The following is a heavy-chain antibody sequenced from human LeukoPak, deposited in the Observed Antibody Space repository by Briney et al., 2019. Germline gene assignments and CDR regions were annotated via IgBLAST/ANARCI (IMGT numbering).Heavy chain of an antibody. V-gene: IGHV1-24*01. CDR1: GYTLAELS. Sequence: ASVKVSCKVSGYTLAELSMHRVRQAPGKGLEWMGGFDPEDGETIYAQKFQGRVTMTEDTSTDTAYMELSSLRSEDTAVYYCATESIGYYGYFDYWGQGTLVTVSS. J-gene: IGHJ4*02. CDR3: ATESIGYYGYFDY. D-gene: IGHD3-22*01. CDR2: FDPEDGET.